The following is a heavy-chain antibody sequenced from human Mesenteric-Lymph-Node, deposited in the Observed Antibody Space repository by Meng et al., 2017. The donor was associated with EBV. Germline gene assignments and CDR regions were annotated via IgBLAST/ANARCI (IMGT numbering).Heavy chain of an antibody. CDR1: GFSFSSYG. J-gene: IGHJ4*02. D-gene: IGHD4-17*01. Sequence: QIRLVGAGGGLGKPGGSLRLACETFGFSFSSYGMHWVRQAPGKGLEWLAVIWYDGIKTYYADSVRGRFTISRDNSKSTLYLQMNSLRDEDTAIYYCAGAYAEFVDCWGQGTLVTVSS. CDR2: IWYDGIKT. CDR3: AGAYAEFVDC. V-gene: IGHV3-33*01.